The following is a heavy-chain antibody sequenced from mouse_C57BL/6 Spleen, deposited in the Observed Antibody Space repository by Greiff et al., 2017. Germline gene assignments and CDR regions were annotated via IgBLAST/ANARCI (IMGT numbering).Heavy chain of an antibody. Sequence: EVQGVESGPELVKPGASVKISCTASGYSFTDYNMNWVKQSNGKSLEWIGVINPNYGTTSYNQKFKGKATLTVDQSSSTAYMQLNSLTSEDSAFYYCATTVVATDYYAMDYWGQGTTVTVSS. CDR3: ATTVVATDYYAMDY. J-gene: IGHJ4*01. CDR2: INPNYGTT. V-gene: IGHV1-39*01. CDR1: GYSFTDYN. D-gene: IGHD1-1*01.